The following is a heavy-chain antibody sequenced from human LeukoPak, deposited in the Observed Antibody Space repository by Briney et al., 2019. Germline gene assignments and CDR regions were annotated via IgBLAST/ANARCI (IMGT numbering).Heavy chain of an antibody. J-gene: IGHJ4*02. CDR2: FDPEDGET. D-gene: IGHD4-17*01. Sequence: ASVKVSCKVSGYTLTELSMHWVRQAPGKGLEWMGGFDPEDGETIYAQKFQGRVTMTEDTSTDTAYMELSSLRSEDTAVYYCATDGNDYGEYRPFDYWGQGTLVTVSS. CDR1: GYTLTELS. CDR3: ATDGNDYGEYRPFDY. V-gene: IGHV1-24*01.